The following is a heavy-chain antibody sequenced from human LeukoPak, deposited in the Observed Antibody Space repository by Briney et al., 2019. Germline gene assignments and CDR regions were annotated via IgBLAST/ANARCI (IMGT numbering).Heavy chain of an antibody. CDR3: ARGRDYYGSGPLEY. Sequence: ASVKVSCKASGYTFTSYGLSWVRQAPGQGLEWMGWISVYNGNTEYAQKVQGRVTMTTDTSTSTACMELRGLRSDDTAVYYCARGRDYYGSGPLEYWGQGTLVTISS. J-gene: IGHJ4*02. CDR2: ISVYNGNT. D-gene: IGHD3-10*01. CDR1: GYTFTSYG. V-gene: IGHV1-18*01.